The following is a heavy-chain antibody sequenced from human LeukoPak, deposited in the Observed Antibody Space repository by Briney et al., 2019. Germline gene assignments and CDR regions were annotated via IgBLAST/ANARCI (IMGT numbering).Heavy chain of an antibody. Sequence: ASVKVSCKASGGTFSSYAISWVRQAPGQGLEWMGGIIPIFGTANYAQKFQGRVTITTDESTSTAYMELSSLRSEGTAVYYCARGGGEVASRFDYWGQGTLVTVSS. J-gene: IGHJ4*02. V-gene: IGHV1-69*05. CDR2: IIPIFGTA. D-gene: IGHD2-15*01. CDR3: ARGGGEVASRFDY. CDR1: GGTFSSYA.